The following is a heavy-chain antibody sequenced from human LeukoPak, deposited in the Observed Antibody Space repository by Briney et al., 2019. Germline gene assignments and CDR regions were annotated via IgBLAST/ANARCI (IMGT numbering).Heavy chain of an antibody. CDR2: ISNDGSSS. Sequence: GGSLRLSCAASGFTFSSYWMHWVRQAPGKGLVWVSRISNDGSSSRYADSVKGRFTISRDNAKNTVYLQMNSLRAEDTAVYYCARAGPPRSTYYDFWSGYFKPHNWFDPWGQGTLVTVSS. D-gene: IGHD3-3*01. CDR3: ARAGPPRSTYYDFWSGYFKPHNWFDP. J-gene: IGHJ5*02. CDR1: GFTFSSYW. V-gene: IGHV3-74*01.